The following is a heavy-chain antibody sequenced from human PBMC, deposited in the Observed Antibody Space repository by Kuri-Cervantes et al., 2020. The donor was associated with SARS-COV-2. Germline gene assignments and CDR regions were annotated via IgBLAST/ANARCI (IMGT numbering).Heavy chain of an antibody. CDR3: ARSSGGYDARFDP. CDR1: GGSISSGDYY. Sequence: LRLSCTVSGGSISSGDYYWSWIRQPPGRGLEWIGYIYYSGSTYYNPSLKSRVTISVDTSKNQFSLKLSSVTAADTAVYYCARSSGGYDARFDPWGQGTLVTVSS. CDR2: IYYSGST. D-gene: IGHD3-10*01. J-gene: IGHJ5*02. V-gene: IGHV4-30-4*01.